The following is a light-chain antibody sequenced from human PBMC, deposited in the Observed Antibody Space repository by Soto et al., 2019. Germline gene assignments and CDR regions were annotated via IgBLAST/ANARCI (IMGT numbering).Light chain of an antibody. CDR3: QSYDSSLSVV. CDR1: SSNIGAGYD. J-gene: IGLJ2*01. CDR2: GNS. Sequence: QSVLTQPPSVSGAPGQRVTISCTGSSSNIGAGYDVHWYKQLPGTAPKLLIYGNSNRPSGVPDRFSGSKSGTSASLAITGLHAEDEADYYCQSYDSSLSVVFGGGTKVTVL. V-gene: IGLV1-40*01.